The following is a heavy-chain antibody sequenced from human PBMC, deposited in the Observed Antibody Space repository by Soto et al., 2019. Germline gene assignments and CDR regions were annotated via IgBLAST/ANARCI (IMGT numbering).Heavy chain of an antibody. CDR2: TYYRSKWYN. V-gene: IGHV6-1*01. CDR3: ARESPYSSGWYVGLFDY. D-gene: IGHD6-19*01. J-gene: IGHJ4*02. CDR1: GDRVSSTSAA. Sequence: SQTLSLTCAISGDRVSSTSAAWNWIRQSPSRGLEWLGRTYYRSKWYNDYAVSVKSRITINPDTSKNQFSLQLNSVTPEDTAVYYCARESPYSSGWYVGLFDYWGQGTLVTVSS.